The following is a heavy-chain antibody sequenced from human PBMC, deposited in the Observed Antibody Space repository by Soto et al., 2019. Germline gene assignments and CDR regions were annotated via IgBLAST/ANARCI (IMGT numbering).Heavy chain of an antibody. J-gene: IGHJ5*02. CDR1: GYTFTSYG. V-gene: IGHV1-18*01. D-gene: IGHD1-1*01. CDR2: ISGYNGNT. CDR3: ARYEGYKLNDGGWFDP. Sequence: QVQLVQSGAEVKKPGASVKVSCKSSGYTFTSYGISWVRQAPGQGLEWMGWISGYNGNTNYAQKLQGRVTMTTDTSTSTAYMELRSLRSDDTAVYYCARYEGYKLNDGGWFDPWGQGTLVTVSS.